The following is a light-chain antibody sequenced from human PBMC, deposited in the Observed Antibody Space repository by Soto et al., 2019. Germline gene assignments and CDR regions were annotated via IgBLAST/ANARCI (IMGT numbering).Light chain of an antibody. CDR3: QQHKTWPLT. CDR2: DAS. J-gene: IGKJ5*01. Sequence: IVMTQSPAILSVSPGERATLSCRASQTVGSDLAWYQQKPGQAPRLLIYDASTRATDIPARFSGSGSGTEFTLTISRLQSEDFAVYFCQQHKTWPLTFGQGTRLDIK. V-gene: IGKV3-15*01. CDR1: QTVGSD.